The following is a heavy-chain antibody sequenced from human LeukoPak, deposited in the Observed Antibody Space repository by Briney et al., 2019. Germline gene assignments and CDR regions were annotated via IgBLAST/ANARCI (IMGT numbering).Heavy chain of an antibody. CDR2: IIPIFGTA. CDR1: GGTFSSYA. V-gene: IGHV1-69*05. Sequence: SVKVSCKASGGTFSSYAISWVRQAPGQGLEWMGRIIPIFGTANYAQKFQGRVTITTDESTSAAYMELSSLRSEDTAVYYCARTAGIDGSGSYYNQPFDYWGQGTLVTVSS. D-gene: IGHD3-10*01. CDR3: ARTAGIDGSGSYYNQPFDY. J-gene: IGHJ4*02.